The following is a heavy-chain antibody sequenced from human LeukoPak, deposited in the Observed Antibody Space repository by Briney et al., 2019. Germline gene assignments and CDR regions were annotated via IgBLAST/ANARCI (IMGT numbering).Heavy chain of an antibody. Sequence: SETLSLTCAVSGGSISSGGYSWSWIRQPPGKGLEWIGYIYHSGSTNYNPSLKSRVTISVDTSKNQFSLKLSSVTAADTAVYYCARGTYYYDSSGYYSFGHWGQGTPVTVSS. CDR3: ARGTYYYDSSGYYSFGH. CDR2: IYHSGST. CDR1: GGSISSGGYS. D-gene: IGHD3-22*01. V-gene: IGHV4-30-2*01. J-gene: IGHJ4*02.